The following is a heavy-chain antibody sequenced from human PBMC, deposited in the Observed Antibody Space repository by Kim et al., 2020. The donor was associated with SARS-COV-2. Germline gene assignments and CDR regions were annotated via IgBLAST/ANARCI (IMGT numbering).Heavy chain of an antibody. V-gene: IGHV4-59*01. D-gene: IGHD4-17*01. CDR3: ARGSTVPNRGYYYYGMDV. CDR1: GGSISTYY. J-gene: IGHJ6*02. Sequence: SETLSLTCTVSGGSISTYYWTWIRQPPGKGLEWIGYMYYTGRTDYNPSLGSRVTIEVDTSKNQFSLNLNSVNAADTAVYYCARGSTVPNRGYYYYGMDVWCQGTTVTVS. CDR2: MYYTGRT.